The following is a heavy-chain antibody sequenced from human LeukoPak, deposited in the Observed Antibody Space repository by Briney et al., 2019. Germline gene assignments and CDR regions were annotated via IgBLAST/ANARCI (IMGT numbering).Heavy chain of an antibody. Sequence: SETLSLTCAVSGGSISSGGYSWSWIRQPPGKGLEWIGYIYHSGSTYYNPSLKSRVTISVDRSKNQFSLKLSSVTAADTAVYYCARDQSVGAFDIWGQGTMVTVSS. V-gene: IGHV4-30-2*01. J-gene: IGHJ3*02. CDR2: IYHSGST. CDR1: GGSISSGGYS. CDR3: ARDQSVGAFDI.